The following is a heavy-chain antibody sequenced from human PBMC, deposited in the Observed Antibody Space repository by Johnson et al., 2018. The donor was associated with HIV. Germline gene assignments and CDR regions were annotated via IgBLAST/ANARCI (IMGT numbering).Heavy chain of an antibody. CDR3: ARAHLIFPKNAFDI. D-gene: IGHD3-3*02. Sequence: QVQLVESGGGVVQPGRSLRLSCAASGFTFSSYAMHWVRQAPGKGLEWVAVISYDGSNKYYADSVKGRFTISRDNVNNSVFLLLNSLRVDDTAVYFCARAHLIFPKNAFDIWGQGTTVTVSS. CDR1: GFTFSSYA. CDR2: ISYDGSNK. V-gene: IGHV3-30*04. J-gene: IGHJ3*02.